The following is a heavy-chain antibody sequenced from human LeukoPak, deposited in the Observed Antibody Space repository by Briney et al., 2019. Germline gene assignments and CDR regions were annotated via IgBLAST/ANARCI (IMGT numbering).Heavy chain of an antibody. V-gene: IGHV3-23*01. CDR1: GFSISNSA. CDR2: IVASSGST. CDR3: AKGAYDYIEMGYFDY. Sequence: GGSLRLSCAASGFSISNSAMSWVCQAPGKGLEWVSLIVASSGSTFYADSVKGRFTISRDSSKNTLNLQMNSLRAEDMAVYYCAKGAYDYIEMGYFDYWGQGTLVTVSS. J-gene: IGHJ4*02. D-gene: IGHD5-12*01.